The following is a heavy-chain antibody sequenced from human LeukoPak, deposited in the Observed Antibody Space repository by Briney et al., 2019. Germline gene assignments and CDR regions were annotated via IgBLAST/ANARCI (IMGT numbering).Heavy chain of an antibody. D-gene: IGHD3-22*01. CDR3: ARAYDSSGTTLDY. CDR2: IYHSGST. CDR1: GGSISSGGYY. Sequence: SETLSLTCTVSGGSISSGGYYWSWIRQPPGKGLEWIGYIYHSGSTYYDPSLKSRVTISVDRSKNQFSLKLSSVTAADTAVYYCARAYDSSGTTLDYWGQGTLVTVSS. J-gene: IGHJ4*02. V-gene: IGHV4-30-2*01.